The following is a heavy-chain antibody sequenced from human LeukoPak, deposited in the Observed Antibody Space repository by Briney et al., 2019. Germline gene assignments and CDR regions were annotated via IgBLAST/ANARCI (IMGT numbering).Heavy chain of an antibody. CDR2: TYYRSKWYN. CDR3: ARSSLDIVVVGFDP. CDR1: GDSVSSNSAA. J-gene: IGHJ5*02. V-gene: IGHV6-1*01. Sequence: SQTLSLTCAISGDSVSSNSAAWNWIRQSPSRGLECLGRTYYRSKWYNDYAVSVKSRITINPDTSKNQFSLQLNSVTPEDTAVYYCARSSLDIVVVGFDPWGQGTLVTVSS. D-gene: IGHD2-15*01.